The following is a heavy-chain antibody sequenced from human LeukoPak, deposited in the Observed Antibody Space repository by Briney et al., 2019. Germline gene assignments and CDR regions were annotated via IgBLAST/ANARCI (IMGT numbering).Heavy chain of an antibody. CDR2: IYYSGST. D-gene: IGHD5-18*01. V-gene: IGHV4-39*01. Sequence: MPSETLSLTCTVSGGSISSSSYYWGWIRQPPGKGLEWIGSIYYSGSTYYNPSLKSRVTISVDTSKNQFSPKLSSVTAADTAVYYCARVVDTAMVCDYWGQGTLVTVSS. CDR1: GGSISSSSYY. J-gene: IGHJ4*02. CDR3: ARVVDTAMVCDY.